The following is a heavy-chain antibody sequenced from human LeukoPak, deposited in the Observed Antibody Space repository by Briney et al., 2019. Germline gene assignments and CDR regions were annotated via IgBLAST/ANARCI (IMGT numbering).Heavy chain of an antibody. CDR3: ARQTGAAAGSLDY. D-gene: IGHD6-13*01. V-gene: IGHV4-59*01. Sequence: PSETLSLTCTVSGGSISSYYWSWIRQPPGKGLEWIGYIYYSGSTNYNPSLKSRVTISVDTSKNQFSLKLSSVTAADTAVYYCARQTGAAAGSLDYWGQGTLVTVSS. CDR1: GGSISSYY. J-gene: IGHJ4*02. CDR2: IYYSGST.